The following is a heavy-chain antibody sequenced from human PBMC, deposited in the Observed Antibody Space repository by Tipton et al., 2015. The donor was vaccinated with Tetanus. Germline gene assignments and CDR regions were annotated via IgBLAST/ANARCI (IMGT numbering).Heavy chain of an antibody. V-gene: IGHV3-21*01. J-gene: IGHJ5*02. CDR3: ARHFQGLGLRFDP. CDR2: ISSSSSYI. CDR1: GFTFSSYS. D-gene: IGHD3-3*02. Sequence: SLRLSCAASGFTFSSYSMNWVRQAPGKGLEWVSSISSSSSYIYYADSVKGRFTISRDNAKNSLYLQMNSLRAEDTAVYYCARHFQGLGLRFDPWGQGTLVTVSS.